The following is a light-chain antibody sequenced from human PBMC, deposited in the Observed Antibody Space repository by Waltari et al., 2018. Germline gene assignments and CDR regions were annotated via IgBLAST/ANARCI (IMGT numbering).Light chain of an antibody. CDR3: QQYYSTPLT. CDR2: WAS. V-gene: IGKV4-1*01. J-gene: IGKJ4*01. Sequence: DIVMTQSPDSLAVSLGERATIHCKSSQSVLYSSNNKNYLAWYQQKPGPPPKLLIYWASTRESVLPDRISGSGSGTDFTLTSSRLQAEDVAFYYCQQYYSTPLTFGGGTKVEIK. CDR1: QSVLYSSNNKNY.